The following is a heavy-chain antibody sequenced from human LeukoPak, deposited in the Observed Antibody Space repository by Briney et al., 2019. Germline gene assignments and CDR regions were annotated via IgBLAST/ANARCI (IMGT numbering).Heavy chain of an antibody. V-gene: IGHV3-49*04. CDR3: TRDILTGYYQPDY. CDR1: GFTSGDYA. Sequence: GGSLRLSCTASGFTSGDYAISWVRQAPGKGLEWVGFIRSKAYGGATEYGASVKGRFTISRDDSKSIAYLQMNSLKTEDTAVYYCTRDILTGYYQPDYWGQGTLVSVSS. CDR2: IRSKAYGGAT. J-gene: IGHJ4*02. D-gene: IGHD3-9*01.